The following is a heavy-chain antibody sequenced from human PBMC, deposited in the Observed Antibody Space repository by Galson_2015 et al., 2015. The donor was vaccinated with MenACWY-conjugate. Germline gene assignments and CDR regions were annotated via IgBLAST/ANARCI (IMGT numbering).Heavy chain of an antibody. D-gene: IGHD5-12*01. CDR2: IKEDGSDK. V-gene: IGHV3-7*01. J-gene: IGHJ2*01. Sequence: SLRLSCAASGFTFSTYWMSWVRQAPGRGLEWVANIKEDGSDKYYVDSMRGRFTISRDNAKNSLYLQMNSLRAEDTSLYFCAKNLRNVARLDLWGRGTLVTVSS. CDR3: AKNLRNVARLDL. CDR1: GFTFSTYW.